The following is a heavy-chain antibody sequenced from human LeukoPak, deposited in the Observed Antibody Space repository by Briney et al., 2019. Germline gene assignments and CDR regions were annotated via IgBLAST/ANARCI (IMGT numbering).Heavy chain of an antibody. D-gene: IGHD6-13*01. CDR3: ARDREQQLVGTHYYYYGMDV. V-gene: IGHV1-69*13. Sequence: SVKVSCKASGGTFSSYAISWVRQAPGQGLEWMGGIIPIFGTANYAQKFQGRVTITADESTSTAYMKLSSLRSEDTAVYYCARDREQQLVGTHYYYYGMDVWGQGTTVTVPS. J-gene: IGHJ6*02. CDR1: GGTFSSYA. CDR2: IIPIFGTA.